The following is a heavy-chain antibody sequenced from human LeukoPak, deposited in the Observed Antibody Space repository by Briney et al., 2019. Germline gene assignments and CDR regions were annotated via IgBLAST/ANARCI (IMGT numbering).Heavy chain of an antibody. J-gene: IGHJ3*02. CDR3: AKSLLTTAAGTYRAFDI. CDR1: TFSFSRYP. CDR2: ISAGGDGT. D-gene: IGHD2/OR15-2a*01. Sequence: GGSLRLSCAASTFSFSRYPMGWVRQAPGKGLEWVSGISAGGDGTYHADPVKGRFTISRDNSKNTLFLQMNNLRAEDTAKYYCAKSLLTTAAGTYRAFDIWGQGTMVTVSS. V-gene: IGHV3-23*01.